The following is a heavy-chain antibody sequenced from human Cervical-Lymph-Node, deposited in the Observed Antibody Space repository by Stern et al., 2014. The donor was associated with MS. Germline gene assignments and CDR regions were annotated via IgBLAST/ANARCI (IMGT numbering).Heavy chain of an antibody. CDR3: ARHVYGMDV. CDR2: IYPGDSET. CDR1: GYNFNTYW. V-gene: IGHV5-51*01. Sequence: EVQLVESGAEVKKPGESLKISCKVFGYNFNTYWIAWVRQMPGKGLEWMGIIYPGDSETRYNPSFQGQVTISVDKSISTAYLQGSTLKASDPAIYYCARHVYGMDVWGQGTTVTVSS. J-gene: IGHJ6*02.